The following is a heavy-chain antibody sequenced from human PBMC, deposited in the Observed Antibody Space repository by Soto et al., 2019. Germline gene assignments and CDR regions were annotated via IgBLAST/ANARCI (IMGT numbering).Heavy chain of an antibody. V-gene: IGHV1-24*01. CDR3: ATGTVSPVLFDY. Sequence: ASVKVSCKVSGYTLTELSMHWVRQAPGKGLEWMGGFDPEDGETIYAQKFQGRVTMTEDTSTDTAYMELSSLRSEDTAVYYCATGTVSPVLFDYWGQGTLVTVSS. D-gene: IGHD2-8*01. CDR1: GYTLTELS. CDR2: FDPEDGET. J-gene: IGHJ4*02.